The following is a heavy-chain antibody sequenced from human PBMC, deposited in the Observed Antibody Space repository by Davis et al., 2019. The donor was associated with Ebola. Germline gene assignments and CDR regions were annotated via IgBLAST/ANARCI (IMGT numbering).Heavy chain of an antibody. D-gene: IGHD3-22*01. CDR1: GGSISSYY. V-gene: IGHV4-59*08. J-gene: IGHJ4*02. CDR2: ISYSGNT. CDR3: ARRDSYYDSSGYYPFDY. Sequence: SETLSLTCTVSGGSISSYYWNWIRQPPGKGLEWIGYISYSGNTYYNPSLKSRVTISVDTSKNQFSLKLSSVTAADTAVYYCARRDSYYDSSGYYPFDYWGQGTLVTVSS.